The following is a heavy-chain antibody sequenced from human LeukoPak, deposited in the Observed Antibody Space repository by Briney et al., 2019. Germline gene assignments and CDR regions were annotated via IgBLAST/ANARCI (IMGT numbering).Heavy chain of an antibody. CDR2: VYYTGVT. V-gene: IGHV4-39*07. CDR3: ARERSSSGGHNWFDP. CDR1: GGYIITSGHY. Sequence: SDTLSLTCTVSGGYIITSGHYWGWIRQPPGKGLEWIGSVYYTGVTSTNPFFRSRMFISVDTSKNQFSLNLTSVTAADAAVYYCARERSSSGGHNWFDPWGQGTLVTVSS. D-gene: IGHD4-23*01. J-gene: IGHJ5*02.